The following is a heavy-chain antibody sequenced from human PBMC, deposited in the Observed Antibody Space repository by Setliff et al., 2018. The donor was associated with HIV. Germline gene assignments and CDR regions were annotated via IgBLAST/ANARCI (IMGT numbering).Heavy chain of an antibody. CDR2: IYYSGST. Sequence: SETLSLTCTVSGGSNSSHYWSWIRQPPGKGLEWIGYIYYSGSTNYNPSLKSRVTISVDTSKNQFSLKLSSVTAADTAVYYCARELRVTGIYYYYYMDVWGKGTTVTVSS. J-gene: IGHJ6*03. CDR1: GGSNSSHY. V-gene: IGHV4-59*11. D-gene: IGHD4-4*01. CDR3: ARELRVTGIYYYYYMDV.